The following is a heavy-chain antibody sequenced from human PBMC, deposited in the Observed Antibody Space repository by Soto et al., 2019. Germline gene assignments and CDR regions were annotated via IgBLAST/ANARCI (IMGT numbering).Heavy chain of an antibody. D-gene: IGHD6-13*01. CDR3: ARRVGSSWYRIPDY. V-gene: IGHV4-59*01. CDR1: GGSISSYY. Sequence: QVQLQESGPGLVKPSETLSLTCTVSGGSISSYYWSWIRQPPGKGLEWTGYIYYSGSTNYNPSLKSRVTISVHTSKNQFSLKLSSVTAADTAVYYCARRVGSSWYRIPDYWGQGTLVTVSS. J-gene: IGHJ4*02. CDR2: IYYSGST.